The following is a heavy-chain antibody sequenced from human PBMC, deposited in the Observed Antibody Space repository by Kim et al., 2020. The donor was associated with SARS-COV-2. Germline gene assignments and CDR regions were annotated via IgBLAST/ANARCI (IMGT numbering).Heavy chain of an antibody. CDR1: RFSFSSSA. D-gene: IGHD3-10*01. V-gene: IGHV3-30*18. CDR2: ISYDGRND. J-gene: IGHJ4*02. Sequence: GGSLRLSCAASRFSFSSSAMRWVRRAPGKGLEWVSVISYDGRNDYYTDSVKGRFTISRDNSKNTLYLQINSLRVEDTAVYYCAKAQVSSFGSFDYWGQGTLVTVSS. CDR3: AKAQVSSFGSFDY.